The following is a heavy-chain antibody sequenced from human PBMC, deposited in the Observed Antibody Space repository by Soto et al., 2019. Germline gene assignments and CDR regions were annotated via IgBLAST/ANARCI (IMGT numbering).Heavy chain of an antibody. CDR1: GGSISSGGYH. CDR3: ARDPTP. J-gene: IGHJ5*02. CDR2: IYYSGST. V-gene: IGHV4-31*03. Sequence: QVQLQESGPGLVKPSQTLSLTCTVSGGSISSGGYHWSWIRQHPGKGLEWIGYIYYSGSTYYNPSLKRRVSISVDTSKTQFSLTLSSVTAADTAVYYCARDPTPWGQGTLVTVSS.